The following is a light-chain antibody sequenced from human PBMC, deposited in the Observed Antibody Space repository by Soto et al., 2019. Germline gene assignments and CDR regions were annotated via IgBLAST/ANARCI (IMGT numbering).Light chain of an antibody. J-gene: IGLJ2*01. CDR3: CSYAGSSTFVV. CDR1: SSDVGSYNL. CDR2: EGS. V-gene: IGLV2-23*03. Sequence: QSALTQPASVSGSPGQSITISCTGTSSDVGSYNLVSWYQQHPGKAPKLMIYEGSKRPSGVSNRFSGSKSGNTASLTISGLQAEDVADYSCCSYAGSSTFVVFGGGTKVTVL.